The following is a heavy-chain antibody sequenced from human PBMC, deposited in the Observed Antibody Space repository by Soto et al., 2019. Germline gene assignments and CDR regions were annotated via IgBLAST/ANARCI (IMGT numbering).Heavy chain of an antibody. J-gene: IGHJ4*02. CDR2: SYHSGST. Sequence: QVQLQESGPGLVKPSGTLSLTCAVSGGSISSSNWWSWVRQPPGKGLEWIRESYHSGSTNYNPSLKSRVTISVDQSKNQFSLKLSSVPAADTAVYYCASNNYYDSSGYYQLFDYWGQGTLVTVSS. CDR1: GGSISSSNW. D-gene: IGHD3-22*01. CDR3: ASNNYYDSSGYYQLFDY. V-gene: IGHV4-4*02.